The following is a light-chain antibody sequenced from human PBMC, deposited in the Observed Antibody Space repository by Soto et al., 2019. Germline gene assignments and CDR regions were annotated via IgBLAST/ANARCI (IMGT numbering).Light chain of an antibody. CDR2: KAS. CDR1: QSISSW. J-gene: IGKJ2*01. V-gene: IGKV1-5*03. CDR3: QQSYT. Sequence: DIQMTQSPSTLSASVGDRVTITCRASQSISSWLAWYQQKPGKAPKLLIYKASSLESGVPSRFSGSGSGTKITLTISSLQPDDFATYYCQQSYTFGQGTKLEIK.